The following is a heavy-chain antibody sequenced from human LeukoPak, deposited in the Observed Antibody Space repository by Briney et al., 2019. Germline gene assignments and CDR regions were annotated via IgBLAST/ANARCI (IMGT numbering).Heavy chain of an antibody. CDR1: GFTFSSYW. Sequence: GGSLRLSCAASGFTFSSYWMHWVRQAPGKGLVWVSRINSDGSSTSYADSVKGRFTISRDNAKNTLYLQMNSLRAEDTAVYYCAVGYDWGDDASDIWGQGTMVTVSS. CDR3: AVGYDWGDDASDI. CDR2: INSDGSST. V-gene: IGHV3-74*01. D-gene: IGHD5-12*01. J-gene: IGHJ3*02.